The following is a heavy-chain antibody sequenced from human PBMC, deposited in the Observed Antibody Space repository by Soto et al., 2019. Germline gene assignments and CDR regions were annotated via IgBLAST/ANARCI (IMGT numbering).Heavy chain of an antibody. Sequence: PGGSLRLSCAASGFTFSSYDMSWVRQAPGKGLEWVSGFSVSGGGTYYADSVKGRFTISRDNAKNSLYLQMNSLRAEDTAVYYCAREEPFWSGYFAPDAFDIWGQGTMVTVSS. CDR2: FSVSGGGT. CDR3: AREEPFWSGYFAPDAFDI. D-gene: IGHD3-3*01. J-gene: IGHJ3*02. V-gene: IGHV3-23*01. CDR1: GFTFSSYD.